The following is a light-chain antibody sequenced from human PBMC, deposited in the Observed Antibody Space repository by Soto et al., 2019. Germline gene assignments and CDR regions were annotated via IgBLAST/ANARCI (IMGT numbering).Light chain of an antibody. J-gene: IGLJ1*01. V-gene: IGLV1-40*01. CDR2: GNS. CDR3: QSYDISLSSYV. CDR1: SSNIGAGYD. Sequence: QAVVTQPPSVSGAPGQRVTISCTGSSSNIGAGYDVHWYQQLPGTAPKLLIYGNSNRPSGVPDRFSGSKSGTSASLAITGLQAEDEADYYCQSYDISLSSYVFGTGTKLTVL.